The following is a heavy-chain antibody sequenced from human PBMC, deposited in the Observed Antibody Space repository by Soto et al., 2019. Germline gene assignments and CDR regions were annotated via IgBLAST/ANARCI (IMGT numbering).Heavy chain of an antibody. CDR2: IIPIFGTA. CDR1: GGTFSSYA. J-gene: IGHJ6*02. D-gene: IGHD3-3*01. V-gene: IGHV1-69*06. Sequence: SVKVSCKASGGTFSSYAISWVRQAPGQGLEWMGGIIPIFGTANYAQKFQGRVTITADKSTSTAYMELSSLRSEDTAVYYCARDWGTYYDFWGGSAMDVWGQGTTVTVSS. CDR3: ARDWGTYYDFWGGSAMDV.